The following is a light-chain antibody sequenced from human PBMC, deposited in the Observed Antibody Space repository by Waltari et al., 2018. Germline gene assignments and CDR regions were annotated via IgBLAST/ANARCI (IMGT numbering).Light chain of an antibody. CDR3: QSYDSSLSAYVV. Sequence: QSVLTQPPSVSGAPGQRVTISCTGSSSNIGAGYDVHWYQQLPGTAPKLLIYGDYNRPAGVPDRFSGSKSGTSASLAITGLQAEDEADYYCQSYDSSLSAYVVFGGGTKLTVL. V-gene: IGLV1-40*01. CDR1: SSNIGAGYD. CDR2: GDY. J-gene: IGLJ2*01.